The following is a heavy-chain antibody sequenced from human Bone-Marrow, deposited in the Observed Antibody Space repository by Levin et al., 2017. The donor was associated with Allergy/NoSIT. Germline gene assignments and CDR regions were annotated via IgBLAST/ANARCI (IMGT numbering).Heavy chain of an antibody. CDR1: GFTFSDYY. Sequence: PGGSLRLSCAASGFTFSDYYMSWIRQAPGKGLEWVSYISSSSSYTNYADSVKGRFTISRDNAKNSLYLQMNSLRAEDTAVYYCARDLLLGYCSGGSCGPDYYYMDVWGKGTTVTVSS. V-gene: IGHV3-11*06. D-gene: IGHD2-15*01. J-gene: IGHJ6*03. CDR3: ARDLLLGYCSGGSCGPDYYYMDV. CDR2: ISSSSSYT.